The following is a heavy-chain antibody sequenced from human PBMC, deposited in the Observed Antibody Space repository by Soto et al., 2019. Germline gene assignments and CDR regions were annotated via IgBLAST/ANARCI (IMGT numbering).Heavy chain of an antibody. CDR1: GFTFTTYY. Sequence: ASVKVSCKSSGFTFTTYYIHWVRQAPGQGLEWMGMIDPSGGSTNYAQKFQGRITMTSDMSTSTVYMELRSLRSEDTAVYYCARVPYDTTGYYDFWGQGTLVTVSS. V-gene: IGHV1-46*01. CDR2: IDPSGGST. D-gene: IGHD3-22*01. J-gene: IGHJ4*02. CDR3: ARVPYDTTGYYDF.